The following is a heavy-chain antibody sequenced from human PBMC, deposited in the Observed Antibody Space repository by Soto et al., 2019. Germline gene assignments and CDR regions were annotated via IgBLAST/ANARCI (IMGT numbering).Heavy chain of an antibody. CDR3: ASDIAAAGITPGFDI. CDR1: GGTFSSYA. Sequence: GASVKVSCKASGGTFSSYAISCVRHAPGQGLEWMGGIIPIFGTANYAQKFQGRVTITADESTSTAYMELSSLRSEDTAVYYCASDIAAAGITPGFDIWGQGTMVTVSS. CDR2: IIPIFGTA. J-gene: IGHJ3*02. D-gene: IGHD6-13*01. V-gene: IGHV1-69*13.